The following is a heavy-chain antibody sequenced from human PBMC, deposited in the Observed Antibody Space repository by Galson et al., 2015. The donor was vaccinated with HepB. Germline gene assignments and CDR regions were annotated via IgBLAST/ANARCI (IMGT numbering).Heavy chain of an antibody. CDR3: ARDGDDMVRFGFDY. CDR2: IIPIFGTA. Sequence: SVKVSCKASGGTFSSYAISWVRQAPGQGLEWMGGIIPIFGTANYAQKFQGRVTITADESTSTAYMELSSLRSEDTAVYYCARDGDDMVRFGFDYWGQGTLVTVSS. D-gene: IGHD3-16*01. V-gene: IGHV1-69*13. J-gene: IGHJ4*02. CDR1: GGTFSSYA.